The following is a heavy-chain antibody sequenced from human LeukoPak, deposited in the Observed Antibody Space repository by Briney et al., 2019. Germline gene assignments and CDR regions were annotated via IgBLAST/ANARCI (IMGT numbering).Heavy chain of an antibody. J-gene: IGHJ4*02. CDR2: IIPFFGTT. CDR3: AREATASYYDNSGFNSSKDYFDS. V-gene: IGHV1-69*05. Sequence: SVKVSCKASGGSFGNYPISWLRQAPGQGLEWMGGIIPFFGTTNYAQKLQGRVRITTDESTSTVYLHLSSLRSEDTAVYYCAREATASYYDNSGFNSSKDYFDSWGQGTLVPVSS. CDR1: GGSFGNYP. D-gene: IGHD3-22*01.